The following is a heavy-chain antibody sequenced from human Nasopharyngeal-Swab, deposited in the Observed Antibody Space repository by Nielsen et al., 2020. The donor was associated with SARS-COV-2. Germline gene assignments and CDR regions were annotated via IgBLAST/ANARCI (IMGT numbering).Heavy chain of an antibody. V-gene: IGHV3-48*03. D-gene: IGHD2-15*01. CDR2: ISTTTATI. J-gene: IGHJ6*02. Sequence: GESLKISCAASGFGFSNYEMNWVRQAPGKGLEWISYISTTTATIYYADSVKGRFTISRDNAKNSLYLQMNNLRAEDTAVYYCARGYCSSGSCYAKHYGMDVWGQGTTVTVSS. CDR3: ARGYCSSGSCYAKHYGMDV. CDR1: GFGFSNYE.